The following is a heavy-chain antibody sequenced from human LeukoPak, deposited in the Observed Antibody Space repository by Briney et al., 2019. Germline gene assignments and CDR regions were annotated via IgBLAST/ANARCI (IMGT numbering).Heavy chain of an antibody. CDR1: GFTFSSYS. Sequence: GGSPRLSCAASGFTFSSYSMNWVRQAPGKGLEWVSSISSSSSYIYYADSVKGRFTISRDNAKNSLYLQMNSLRAEDTAVYYCARGPLQYCSGGSCYSSDYWGQGTLVTVSS. CDR3: ARGPLQYCSGGSCYSSDY. V-gene: IGHV3-21*01. D-gene: IGHD2-15*01. CDR2: ISSSSSYI. J-gene: IGHJ4*02.